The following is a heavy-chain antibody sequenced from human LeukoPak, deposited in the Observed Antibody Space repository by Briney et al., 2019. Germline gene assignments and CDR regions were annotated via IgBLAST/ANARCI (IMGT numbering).Heavy chain of an antibody. D-gene: IGHD2-8*01. CDR1: GFTFSSHA. V-gene: IGHV3-23*01. CDR2: VSGSGDGR. CDR3: AKDPVNGFNYFDF. Sequence: GSLRLSCAASGFTFSSHAMSWVRQAPGKGLEWVSTVSGSGDGRYYADSVKGRFTISRDNSKDTLYLQINSLRVEDTAVYYCAKDPVNGFNYFDFWGQGTLVTVSS. J-gene: IGHJ4*02.